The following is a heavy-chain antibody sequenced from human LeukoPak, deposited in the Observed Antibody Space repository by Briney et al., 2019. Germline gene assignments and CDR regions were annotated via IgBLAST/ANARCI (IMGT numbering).Heavy chain of an antibody. D-gene: IGHD2-15*01. Sequence: SETLSLTCAVYGGSFSGYDWTWIRQPPGKGLQWIGEINHSGTTNYNPSLKSRVTISVDTSQNQFSLKLSSVTAADTAVYYCARARGIVVVVAEECYFDYWGQGTLVAVSS. V-gene: IGHV4-34*01. J-gene: IGHJ4*02. CDR3: ARARGIVVVVAEECYFDY. CDR1: GGSFSGYD. CDR2: INHSGTT.